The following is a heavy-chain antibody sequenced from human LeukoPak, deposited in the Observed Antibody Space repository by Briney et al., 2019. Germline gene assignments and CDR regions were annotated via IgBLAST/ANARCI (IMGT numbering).Heavy chain of an antibody. V-gene: IGHV3-48*03. CDR3: ARVGRSTVGGY. D-gene: IGHD4-23*01. CDR1: GFTFSNYE. J-gene: IGHJ4*02. Sequence: GGSLRLSCAASGFTFSNYEMSWVRQAPGKGLEWVSYISRSGSSIYYADSVKGRFTISRDNAKNSLYLQMNTLRAEDTAIYYCARVGRSTVGGYWGQGTLVTVSS. CDR2: ISRSGSSI.